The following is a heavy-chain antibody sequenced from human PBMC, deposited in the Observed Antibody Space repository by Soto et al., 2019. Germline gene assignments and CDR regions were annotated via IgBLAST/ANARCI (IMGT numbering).Heavy chain of an antibody. Sequence: GGSLRLSCAASGFTFSSYAMSWVRQAPGKGLEWVSAISGSGGSTYYADSVKGRFTISRDNSKNTLYLQMNSLRAEDTAVYYCAKDSGGYYDSSGYTDAFDIWGQGTMVTVSS. CDR1: GFTFSSYA. V-gene: IGHV3-23*01. D-gene: IGHD3-22*01. CDR2: ISGSGGST. CDR3: AKDSGGYYDSSGYTDAFDI. J-gene: IGHJ3*02.